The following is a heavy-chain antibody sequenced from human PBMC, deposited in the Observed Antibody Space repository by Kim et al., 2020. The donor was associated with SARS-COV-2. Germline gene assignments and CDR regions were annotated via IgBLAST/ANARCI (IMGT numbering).Heavy chain of an antibody. CDR2: ITSDGGRT. CDR3: APGEG. V-gene: IGHV3-64D*09. J-gene: IGHJ4*02. Sequence: GGSLRLSCLVSGFTFSGYAMHWVRQAPGKGLEYVSAITSDGGRTYYADSVKGRFTISRDNSKNKLYLQMSSLRAEDTAVYYCAPGEGWGQGTLVTVSS. CDR1: GFTFSGYA.